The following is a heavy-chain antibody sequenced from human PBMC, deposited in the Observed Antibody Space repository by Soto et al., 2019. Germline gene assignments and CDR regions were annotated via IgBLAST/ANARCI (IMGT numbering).Heavy chain of an antibody. CDR3: ARGEVPPAIFGPEVYFLH. V-gene: IGHV4-31*03. Sequence: QVQLQESGPGLVKPSQTLSLTCTVSGGSISSGGYYWSWIRQHPGKGLEWIGYIYYSGSTYYNPSLKTRVTISVDTSKNQFSLKLSSVTAADTAVYYCARGEVPPAIFGPEVYFLHWGQGTLVTVSS. CDR1: GGSISSGGYY. D-gene: IGHD2-2*01. J-gene: IGHJ1*01. CDR2: IYYSGST.